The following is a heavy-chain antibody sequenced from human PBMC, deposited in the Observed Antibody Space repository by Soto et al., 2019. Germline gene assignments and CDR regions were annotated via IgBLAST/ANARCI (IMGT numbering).Heavy chain of an antibody. Sequence: PSETLSLTCXVSGGSISSYYWSWIRQPPGKGLEWIGYIYYSGSTNYNPSLKSRVTISVDTSKNQSPLKLSSVTAADTAVYYCARGEYYYDSSGYYGYWGQGTLVTVSS. CDR3: ARGEYYYDSSGYYGY. V-gene: IGHV4-59*01. D-gene: IGHD3-22*01. J-gene: IGHJ4*02. CDR2: IYYSGST. CDR1: GGSISSYY.